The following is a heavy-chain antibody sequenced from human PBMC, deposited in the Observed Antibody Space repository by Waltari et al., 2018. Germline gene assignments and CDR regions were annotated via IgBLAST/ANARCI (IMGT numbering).Heavy chain of an antibody. CDR3: ARDHKDYYDSSGYRFDY. J-gene: IGHJ4*02. D-gene: IGHD3-22*01. CDR2: IYQSGST. Sequence: QVQLQESGPGLVKPSGTLSLTCAVSGGSISSSHWWSWARQPPGKGLEWIGEIYQSGSTNYNPSLKSRVTISVDKSKNQFSLKLSSVTAADTAVYYCARDHKDYYDSSGYRFDYWGQGTLVTVSS. CDR1: GGSISSSHW. V-gene: IGHV4-4*02.